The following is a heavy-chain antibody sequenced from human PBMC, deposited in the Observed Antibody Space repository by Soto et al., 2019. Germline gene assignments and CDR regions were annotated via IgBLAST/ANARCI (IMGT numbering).Heavy chain of an antibody. CDR1: GYTFTSYY. J-gene: IGHJ6*02. Sequence: VASVKVSCKASGYTFTSYYMHWVRQAPGQGLEWMGIINPSGGSTSYAQKFQGRVTMTRDTSTSTVYMELSSLRSEDTAVYYCARVFRSGYQLPNYYYYGMDVWGQGTTVTVSS. V-gene: IGHV1-46*01. CDR3: ARVFRSGYQLPNYYYYGMDV. CDR2: INPSGGST. D-gene: IGHD2-2*01.